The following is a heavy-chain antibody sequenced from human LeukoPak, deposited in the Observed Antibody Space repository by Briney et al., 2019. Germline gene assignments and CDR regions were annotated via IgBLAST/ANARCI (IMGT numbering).Heavy chain of an antibody. J-gene: IGHJ4*02. Sequence: SETLSLTCAVYGGSFSGYFWSWIRQPPGKGLEWIGEINHPGSTNYNPSLKSRVTMSVDTSKNQFSLRLMSVTAADTAVYYCARQWDLTGFDYWGQGTLVTVSS. CDR1: GGSFSGYF. D-gene: IGHD1-26*01. V-gene: IGHV4-34*01. CDR3: ARQWDLTGFDY. CDR2: INHPGST.